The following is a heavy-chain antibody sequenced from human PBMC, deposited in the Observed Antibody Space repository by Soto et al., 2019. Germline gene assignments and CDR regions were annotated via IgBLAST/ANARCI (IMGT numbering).Heavy chain of an antibody. D-gene: IGHD1-26*01. CDR2: ISSGSGNI. CDR1: GFIFSSYD. J-gene: IGHJ4*02. V-gene: IGHV3-48*04. CDR3: ACDGGSYYYDY. Sequence: GGSLRLSCAASGFIFSSYDMNWVRQTPGKGLEWVSYISSGSGNILYADSVKGRFTISRDNAKNSLYLQMNSLRAEDTAVYYCACDGGSYYYDYWGQGTLVTVSS.